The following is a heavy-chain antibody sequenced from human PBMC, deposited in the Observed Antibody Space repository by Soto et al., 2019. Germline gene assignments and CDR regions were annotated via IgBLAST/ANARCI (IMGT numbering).Heavy chain of an antibody. V-gene: IGHV4-4*07. D-gene: IGHD3-22*01. CDR1: GGSISSYY. Sequence: LSETLSLTCTVSGGSISSYYWSWIRQPAGKGLEWIGHIYSSGSTNYNPSLKSRVTMSVDTSKKEFSLKLSSVTAADTAVYYCARTTGSYYYDSSGTRAYGMDVWGQGTTVTVSS. J-gene: IGHJ6*02. CDR2: IYSSGST. CDR3: ARTTGSYYYDSSGTRAYGMDV.